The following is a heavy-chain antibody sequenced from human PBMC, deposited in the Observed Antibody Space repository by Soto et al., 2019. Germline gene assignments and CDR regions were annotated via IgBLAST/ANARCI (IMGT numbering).Heavy chain of an antibody. J-gene: IGHJ6*02. V-gene: IGHV3-30*18. Sequence: QVQLVESGGGVVQPGRSLRLSCAASGFTFSSYGMHWVRQAPGKGLEWVAVISYDGSNKYYADSVKGRFTISRDNSKNTLYLQMNSLRAEDTAVYYCAKEQAHYNWNDVPYYYYGMDVWGQGTTVTVSS. D-gene: IGHD1-20*01. CDR2: ISYDGSNK. CDR1: GFTFSSYG. CDR3: AKEQAHYNWNDVPYYYYGMDV.